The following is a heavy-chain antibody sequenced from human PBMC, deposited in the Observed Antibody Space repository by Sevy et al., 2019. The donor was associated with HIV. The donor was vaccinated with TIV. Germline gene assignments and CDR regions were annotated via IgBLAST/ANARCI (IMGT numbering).Heavy chain of an antibody. J-gene: IGHJ6*02. CDR1: GFTFSSYA. CDR3: VRDRTYGMDV. Sequence: GGSLRLSCAASGFTFSSYAMHWVRQAPGKGLEWVAVISYDGSNKYYADSVKGRFTISRDNSKNTLYLQMNSLRAEDTAVYYCVRDRTYGMDVWGQGTTVTVSS. V-gene: IGHV3-30*04. CDR2: ISYDGSNK.